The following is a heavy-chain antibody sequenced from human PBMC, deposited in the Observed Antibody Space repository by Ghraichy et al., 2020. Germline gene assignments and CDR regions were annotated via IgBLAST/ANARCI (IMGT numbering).Heavy chain of an antibody. V-gene: IGHV3-73*01. CDR2: IRNKAYGYAT. J-gene: IGHJ4*02. CDR1: GFTFSDST. CDR3: SSLPGSSAANYFHY. D-gene: IGHD6-6*01. Sequence: GESLNISCAASGFTFSDSTMHWVRRASGKGLEWVGRIRNKAYGYATAYAASLKGRLIISRDDSKNTAYLQMNSLNTEDTAVYYCSSLPGSSAANYFHYWGQGALVTVSS.